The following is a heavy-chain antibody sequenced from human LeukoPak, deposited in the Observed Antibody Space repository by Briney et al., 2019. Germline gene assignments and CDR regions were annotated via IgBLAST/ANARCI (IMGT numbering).Heavy chain of an antibody. V-gene: IGHV3-30*03. CDR2: ISYDGSNK. CDR1: GFTFRSYG. Sequence: GGSLRLSCAASGFTFRSYGMHWVRQAPGKGLEWVAVISYDGSNKHYVDSVKGRFSISRDNSKNTVYLQMNSLRAEDTAVYYCASTDYFDYWGQGTLVTVSS. J-gene: IGHJ4*02. CDR3: ASTDYFDY.